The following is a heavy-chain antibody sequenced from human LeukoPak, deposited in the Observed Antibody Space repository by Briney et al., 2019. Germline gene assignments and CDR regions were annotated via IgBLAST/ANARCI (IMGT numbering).Heavy chain of an antibody. J-gene: IGHJ4*02. CDR1: GFTFSSYA. V-gene: IGHV3-23*01. CDR2: VSGSGGST. Sequence: GGSLRLSCAASGFTFSSYAMSWVRQAPGKGLEWVSAVSGSGGSTYYADSVKGRFTISRDNSKSTLYLQMNSLRAEDTAVYYCAKLGLRYFFDYWGQGTLVTVSS. D-gene: IGHD3-3*01. CDR3: AKLGLRYFFDY.